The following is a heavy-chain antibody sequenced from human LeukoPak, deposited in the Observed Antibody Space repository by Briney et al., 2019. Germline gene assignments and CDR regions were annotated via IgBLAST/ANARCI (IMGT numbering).Heavy chain of an antibody. CDR3: AKKEGNLDWLDY. CDR1: GFAFSSYA. CDR2: ISYDGSNK. Sequence: GRSLRLSCAASGFAFSSYAMHWVRQAPGKGLEWVAVISYDGSNKYYADSEKGRFTISRDNSRNTLYLQMNSLRAEDTAVYYCAKKEGNLDWLDYWGQGTLVTVSS. D-gene: IGHD3-9*01. V-gene: IGHV3-30-3*01. J-gene: IGHJ4*02.